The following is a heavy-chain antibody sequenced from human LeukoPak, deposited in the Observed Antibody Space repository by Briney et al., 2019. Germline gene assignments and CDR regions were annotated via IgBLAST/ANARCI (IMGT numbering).Heavy chain of an antibody. J-gene: IGHJ4*02. Sequence: ASVKVSCKASGYTFTGYYIHWLRQAPGQGLEWMGRINPNSGGTTYAQKFQGLVTMSRDTSITTAYMELSRLTSDDTAIYYCARDGLTAAGRKAGFDYWGQGTLVTVSS. CDR2: INPNSGGT. V-gene: IGHV1-2*02. D-gene: IGHD6-13*01. CDR1: GYTFTGYY. CDR3: ARDGLTAAGRKAGFDY.